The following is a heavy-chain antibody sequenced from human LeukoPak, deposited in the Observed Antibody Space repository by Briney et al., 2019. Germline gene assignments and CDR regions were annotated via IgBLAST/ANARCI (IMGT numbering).Heavy chain of an antibody. V-gene: IGHV3-23*01. CDR3: AGAFYYFDC. Sequence: PGGSLRLSCAASGLTFNTYAMHWVRQAPARGLEWVSTITSSGGGTYYADSVEGRFTISRDNSKNTLYLQMNSLRAEDTAVYYCAGAFYYFDCWGQGTLVTVSS. CDR1: GLTFNTYA. CDR2: ITSSGGGT. J-gene: IGHJ4*02.